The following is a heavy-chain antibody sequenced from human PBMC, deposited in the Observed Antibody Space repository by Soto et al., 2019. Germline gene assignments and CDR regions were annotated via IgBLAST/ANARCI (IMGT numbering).Heavy chain of an antibody. D-gene: IGHD3-22*01. V-gene: IGHV4-39*01. Sequence: PSETLSLTCTVSGGSISSSSYYWGWIRQPTGKGLECIGSIYYSGSTYYNPSLKSRVTISVDTSKNQFSLQLRSVTAADTAVYYCARHGPIYYYDSSFCAFDIWGQGTMVTVSS. CDR1: GGSISSSSYY. J-gene: IGHJ3*02. CDR3: ARHGPIYYYDSSFCAFDI. CDR2: IYYSGST.